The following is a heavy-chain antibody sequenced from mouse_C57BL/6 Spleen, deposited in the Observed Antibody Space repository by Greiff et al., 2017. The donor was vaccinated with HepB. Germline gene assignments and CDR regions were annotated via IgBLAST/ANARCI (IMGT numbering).Heavy chain of an antibody. CDR2: IDPEDGDT. CDR3: TPYYYYGSSYGYFDY. CDR1: GFNIKDYY. V-gene: IGHV14-1*01. Sequence: VQLQQSGAELVRPGASVKLSCTASGFNIKDYYMHWVKQRPEQGLEWIGRIDPEDGDTEYAPKFQGKATMTADTSSNTAYLQLSSLTSEDTAVYYCTPYYYYGSSYGYFDYWGQGTTLTVSS. D-gene: IGHD1-1*01. J-gene: IGHJ2*01.